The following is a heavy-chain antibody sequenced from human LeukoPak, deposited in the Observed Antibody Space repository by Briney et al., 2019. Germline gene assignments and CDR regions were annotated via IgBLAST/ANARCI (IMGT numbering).Heavy chain of an antibody. CDR1: GYSITSGYY. J-gene: IGHJ4*02. CDR2: IYYSGST. D-gene: IGHD2-2*02. CDR3: ASQTRYQLLYWDY. V-gene: IGHV4-38-2*02. Sequence: SETLSLTCTVSGYSITSGYYWGWIRQTPGKGLEWIGSIYYSGSTYYNLSLKSRVTISVDTSKNQFSLKLSSVTAADTAVYYCASQTRYQLLYWDYWGQGTLVTVSS.